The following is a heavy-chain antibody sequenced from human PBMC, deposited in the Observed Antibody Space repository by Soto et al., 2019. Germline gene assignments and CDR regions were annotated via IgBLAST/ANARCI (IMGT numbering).Heavy chain of an antibody. D-gene: IGHD3-9*01. CDR3: ARHVVGLRYFDWFQKQHFDY. CDR1: GGSISSGGYY. CDR2: IYYSGST. V-gene: IGHV4-31*02. Sequence: SETLSLTCTVSGGSISSGGYYWSWIRQHPGKGLEWIGYIYYSGSTYYNPSLKSQITISIDTSKSRFSLKLSPVTAADTAVYYCARHVVGLRYFDWFQKQHFDYWGQGTLVTVSS. J-gene: IGHJ4*02.